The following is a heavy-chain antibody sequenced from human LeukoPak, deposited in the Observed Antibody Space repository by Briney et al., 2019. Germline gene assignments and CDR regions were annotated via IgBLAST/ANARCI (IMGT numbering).Heavy chain of an antibody. CDR2: ISSSGGRT. D-gene: IGHD3-10*01. J-gene: IGHJ3*02. Sequence: GGSLRLSCAASGFTFSNHGMNWVRQAPGKGLEWVSGISSSGGRTYYADSVKGRFTISRDNSKNTVYLQMNSLRAEDTAVYYCAKDRSYGAFEIWGQGTMVTVSS. CDR1: GFTFSNHG. V-gene: IGHV3-23*01. CDR3: AKDRSYGAFEI.